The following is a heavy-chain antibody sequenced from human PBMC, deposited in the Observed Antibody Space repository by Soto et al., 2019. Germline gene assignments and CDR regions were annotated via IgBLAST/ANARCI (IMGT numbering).Heavy chain of an antibody. J-gene: IGHJ6*02. CDR2: IKSKTDGGTT. V-gene: IGHV3-15*01. CDR3: TTGQTEYSGSYYDYYYYGMDV. D-gene: IGHD1-26*01. CDR1: GFTFSNAW. Sequence: GGSLRLSCAASGFTFSNAWMSWVRQAPGKGLEWVGRIKSKTDGGTTDYAAPVKGRFTISRDDSKNTLYLQMNSLKTEDTAVYYCTTGQTEYSGSYYDYYYYGMDVWGQGTTVTVSS.